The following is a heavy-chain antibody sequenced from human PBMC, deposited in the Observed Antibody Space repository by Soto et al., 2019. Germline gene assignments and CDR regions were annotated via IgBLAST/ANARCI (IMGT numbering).Heavy chain of an antibody. V-gene: IGHV4-59*01. Sequence: SETLSLTCTVSGVSINNYYWTWLRQSPGRGLEWIGYVYYTGSTNYNPSLKSRVTMSLDTSRNQFSLSLSSVTAADTAIYFCARYSPPKKSYDSNPGWFDPWGQGTLVTVPQ. J-gene: IGHJ5*02. D-gene: IGHD3-22*01. CDR1: GVSINNYY. CDR2: VYYTGST. CDR3: ARYSPPKKSYDSNPGWFDP.